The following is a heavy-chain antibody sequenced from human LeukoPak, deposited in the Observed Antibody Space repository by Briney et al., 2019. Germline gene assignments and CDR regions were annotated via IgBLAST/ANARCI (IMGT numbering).Heavy chain of an antibody. J-gene: IGHJ4*02. CDR2: VYPRGQT. Sequence: GGSLRLSCSVSGFTVSSDYVSWVRQAPGKGLEWVSVVYPRGQTYYADSVKSRFTLSRDTLNNTLHLQMNSLRVEDTAVYYCARQTPEYYFGSGRKFDSWGQGTLVTVSS. CDR3: ARQTPEYYFGSGRKFDS. CDR1: GFTVSSDY. D-gene: IGHD3-10*01. V-gene: IGHV3-66*04.